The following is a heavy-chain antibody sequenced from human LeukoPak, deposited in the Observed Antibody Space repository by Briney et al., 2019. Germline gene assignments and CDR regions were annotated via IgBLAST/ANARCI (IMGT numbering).Heavy chain of an antibody. CDR3: AALDNGRDY. V-gene: IGHV3-74*01. CDR2: IKRDGSSP. CDR1: GFTFSSYW. Sequence: GGSLRLSCAASGFTFSSYWMHWIRHAPGKGLVWVSRIKRDGSSPAYADSVKGRFTISRDNAKNTLYLQMNSLRAEDTAVYYCAALDNGRDYWGQGTLVTVPS. J-gene: IGHJ4*02. D-gene: IGHD1-14*01.